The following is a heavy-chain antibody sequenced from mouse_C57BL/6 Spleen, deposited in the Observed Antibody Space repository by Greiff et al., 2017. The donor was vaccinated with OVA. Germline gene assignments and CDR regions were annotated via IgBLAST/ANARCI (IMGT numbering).Heavy chain of an antibody. V-gene: IGHV3-6*01. CDR1: GYSITSGYY. Sequence: EVQLQQSGPGLVKPSQSLSLTCSVTGYSITSGYYWNWIRQFPGNKLEWMGYISYDGSNNYNPSLKNRISITRDTSKNQFFLKLNSVTTEDTATYYCARAVYGSSYPCYFDYWGQGTTLTVSS. CDR3: ARAVYGSSYPCYFDY. J-gene: IGHJ2*01. CDR2: ISYDGSN. D-gene: IGHD1-1*01.